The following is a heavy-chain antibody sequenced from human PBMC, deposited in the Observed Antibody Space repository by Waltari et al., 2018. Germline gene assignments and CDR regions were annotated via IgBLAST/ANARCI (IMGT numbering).Heavy chain of an antibody. CDR1: GFTFRSYA. V-gene: IGHV3-23*01. CDR3: AKGMAAGGPYDY. CDR2: ISGSGGST. J-gene: IGHJ4*02. D-gene: IGHD6-13*01. Sequence: EVQLLESGGGLVQPGGSLRLSCAASGFTFRSYAMSWVRQAPGKGLEWVSAISGSGGSTYYADSVKGRFTISRDNAKNTLYLQMNSLRAEDTAVYYCAKGMAAGGPYDYWGQGTLVTVSS.